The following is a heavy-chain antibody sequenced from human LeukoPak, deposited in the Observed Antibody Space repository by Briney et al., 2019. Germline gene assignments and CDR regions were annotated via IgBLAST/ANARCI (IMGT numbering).Heavy chain of an antibody. J-gene: IGHJ4*02. CDR2: ISSSSYI. CDR3: ACTTLTDSSPAGY. CDR1: GFTFSSYS. Sequence: GGSLRLSCAASGFTFSSYSMNWVRQAPGKGLEWVSSISSSSYIYYADSVKGRFTISRDNAKNSLYLQMNSLRAEDTAVYYCACTTLTDSSPAGYWGQGTLVTVSS. V-gene: IGHV3-21*01. D-gene: IGHD3-22*01.